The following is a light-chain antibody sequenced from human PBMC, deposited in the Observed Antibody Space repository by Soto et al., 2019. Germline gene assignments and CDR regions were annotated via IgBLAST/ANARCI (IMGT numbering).Light chain of an antibody. CDR1: QSVSSSY. CDR3: QQDGSSPPWT. V-gene: IGKV3-20*01. Sequence: EIVLTQSPGTLSLSPGERATLSCRASQSVSSSYLAWYQQKPGQAPRLLIYGASSRATGIPDRFSGSGSATDFPFTISRLEPEDFAVYYCQQDGSSPPWTFGQGTQVEIK. J-gene: IGKJ1*01. CDR2: GAS.